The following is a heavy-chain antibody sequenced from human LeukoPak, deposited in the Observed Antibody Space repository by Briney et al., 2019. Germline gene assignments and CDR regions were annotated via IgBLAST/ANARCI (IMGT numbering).Heavy chain of an antibody. V-gene: IGHV4-59*01. CDR1: GGSISSYY. J-gene: IGHJ4*02. D-gene: IGHD5-18*01. CDR3: ARGGYSYSSSQPYYFDY. Sequence: SETLSLTCTVSGGSISSYYWSWIRQPPGKGLEWIGYIYYSGSTNYNPSLKSRVTISVDTSKNQFSLKLSSVTAADTAVYYCARGGYSYSSSQPYYFDYWGQGTLVTVSS. CDR2: IYYSGST.